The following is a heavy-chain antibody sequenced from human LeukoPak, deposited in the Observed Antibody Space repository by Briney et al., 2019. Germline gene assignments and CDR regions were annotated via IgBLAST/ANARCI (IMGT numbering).Heavy chain of an antibody. CDR1: GFTFDDYP. CDR2: ISWNSGSI. D-gene: IGHD2-2*02. CDR3: AKEDCSSTSCYTTVGNAFDI. Sequence: PGGSLRLSCAASGFTFDDYPMHWVRQAPGKGLEWVSGISWNSGSIGYADSVKGRFTISRDNAKNSLYLQMNSLRAEDTALYYCAKEDCSSTSCYTTVGNAFDIWGQGTMVTVSS. V-gene: IGHV3-9*01. J-gene: IGHJ3*02.